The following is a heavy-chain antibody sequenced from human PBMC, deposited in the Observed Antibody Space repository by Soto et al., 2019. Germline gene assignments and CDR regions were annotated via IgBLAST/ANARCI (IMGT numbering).Heavy chain of an antibody. CDR1: GGSISSSSYY. Sequence: QLQLQESGPGLVKPSETLSLTCTVSGGSISSSSYYWGWIRQPPGKGLEWIGSIYYSGSTYYNPSLKSRVTISVDTSKNQFSRKLSSVTAADTAVYYCARFVRFLEWLPHHDAFDIWGQGTMVTVSS. CDR3: ARFVRFLEWLPHHDAFDI. CDR2: IYYSGST. D-gene: IGHD3-3*01. V-gene: IGHV4-39*01. J-gene: IGHJ3*02.